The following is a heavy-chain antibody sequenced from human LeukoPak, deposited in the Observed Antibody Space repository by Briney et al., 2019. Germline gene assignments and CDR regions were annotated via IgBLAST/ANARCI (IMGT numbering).Heavy chain of an antibody. D-gene: IGHD5-12*01. V-gene: IGHV3-30*02. CDR2: IRYDGSNK. CDR3: ATRDSSGYYGFDH. Sequence: AGGSLRLSCAASGFTFSSYGMHWVRQAPGKGLEWVAFIRYDGSNKYYAVSVKGRFTISRDNSKNTLYLQMNSLRAEDTAVYYCATRDSSGYYGFDHWGQGTLVTVSS. J-gene: IGHJ4*02. CDR1: GFTFSSYG.